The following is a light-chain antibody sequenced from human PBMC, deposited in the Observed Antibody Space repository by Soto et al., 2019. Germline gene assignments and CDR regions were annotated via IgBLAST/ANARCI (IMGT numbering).Light chain of an antibody. CDR1: SSDVGGYNY. CDR2: DVS. J-gene: IGLJ1*01. CDR3: SSYTGSTTLHYV. Sequence: QSVLTQPASVSGSPGQSITISCTGISSDVGGYNYVSWYQQHPGKAPKLLIYDVSNRPSGASNRFSGSKSGNTASLTISGLQAEDEADYYCSSYTGSTTLHYVFGTGTKVTVL. V-gene: IGLV2-14*01.